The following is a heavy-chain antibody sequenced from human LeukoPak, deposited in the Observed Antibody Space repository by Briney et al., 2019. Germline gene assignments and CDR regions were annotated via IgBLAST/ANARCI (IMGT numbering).Heavy chain of an antibody. CDR3: ARENKQLVNFDY. D-gene: IGHD6-6*01. CDR1: GGSISSGGYS. CDR2: IYYSGST. V-gene: IGHV4-30-4*07. Sequence: SQTLSLTCAVSGGSISSGGYSWSWIRQPPGKGLEWIGYIYYSGSTYYNPSLKSRVTISVDTSKNQFSLKLSSVTAADTAVYYCARENKQLVNFDYWGQGTLVTVSS. J-gene: IGHJ4*02.